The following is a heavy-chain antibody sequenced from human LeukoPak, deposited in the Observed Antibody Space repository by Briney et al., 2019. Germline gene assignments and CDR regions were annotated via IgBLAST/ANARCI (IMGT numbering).Heavy chain of an antibody. D-gene: IGHD3-22*01. V-gene: IGHV4-31*11. J-gene: IGHJ4*02. Sequence: SETLSLTCAVSGGSISSGGYYWSWIRQHPGKGLEWIGHIYYSGSTYYNPSLKSRVTISVDTSKNQFSLKLSSVTAADTAVYYCARVAYYYDSSGYHYYFDYWGQGTLVTVSS. CDR1: GGSISSGGYY. CDR2: IYYSGST. CDR3: ARVAYYYDSSGYHYYFDY.